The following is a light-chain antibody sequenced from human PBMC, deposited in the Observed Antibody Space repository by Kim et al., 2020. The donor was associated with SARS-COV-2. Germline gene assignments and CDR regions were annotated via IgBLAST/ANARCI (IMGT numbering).Light chain of an antibody. CDR2: GKN. Sequence: SSELTQDPAVSVALGQTVRITCQGDSLRSYYATWYQQKPGQAPIVVIYGKNNRPSGIPDRFSGSSSGNTASLTITGTQAGDEADYYCNSRDSNDNVVFGGGTNLTVL. CDR3: NSRDSNDNVV. CDR1: SLRSYY. J-gene: IGLJ2*01. V-gene: IGLV3-19*01.